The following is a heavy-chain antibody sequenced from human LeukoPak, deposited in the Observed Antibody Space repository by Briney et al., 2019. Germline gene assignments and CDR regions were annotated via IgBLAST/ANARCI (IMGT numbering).Heavy chain of an antibody. D-gene: IGHD6-13*01. CDR1: GSTFSGYW. Sequence: PGGSLRLSCAVSGSTFSGYWMAWVRQVPGKEPEWVAHINLDGGATYYVDSVKGRFTIYRDKATNSLFLQMNSLRAEDTAMYYCARDKGIAALHTVGHFDNWGQGTLVTVSS. CDR3: ARDKGIAALHTVGHFDN. J-gene: IGHJ4*02. V-gene: IGHV3-7*01. CDR2: INLDGGAT.